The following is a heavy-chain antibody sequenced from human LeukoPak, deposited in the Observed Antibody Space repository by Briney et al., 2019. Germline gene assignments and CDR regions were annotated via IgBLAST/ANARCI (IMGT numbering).Heavy chain of an antibody. D-gene: IGHD2-15*01. V-gene: IGHV3-23*01. CDR2: ISGSGGST. CDR1: GSTFSSYA. Sequence: GGSLRLSCAASGSTFSSYAMSWVRQAPGKGLEWVSAISGSGGSTYYADSVKGRFTISRDNSKNTLYLQMNSLRAEDTAVYYCAKVYCSGGSCYYGMDVWGQGTTVTVSS. J-gene: IGHJ6*02. CDR3: AKVYCSGGSCYYGMDV.